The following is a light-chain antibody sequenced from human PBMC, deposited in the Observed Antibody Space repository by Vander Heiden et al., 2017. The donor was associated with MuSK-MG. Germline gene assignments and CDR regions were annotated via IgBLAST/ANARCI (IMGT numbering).Light chain of an antibody. V-gene: IGKV3-20*01. Sequence: EIVLTQSPGSLSLSPGERATLSCRASQSVNSDYLAWYQHKPGQAPRLLISSASSRAAGIPDRFSGSGSGTDFTLTISRREPEDFVVYYCHHYGREPPYAFGQGTRLDFK. CDR3: HHYGREPPYA. J-gene: IGKJ2*01. CDR1: QSVNSDY. CDR2: SAS.